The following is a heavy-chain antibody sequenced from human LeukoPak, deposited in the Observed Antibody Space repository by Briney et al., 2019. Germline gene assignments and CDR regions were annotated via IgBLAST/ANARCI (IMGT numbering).Heavy chain of an antibody. CDR2: IIPIFGTA. CDR3: ARESEGYYDSSGYSPDAFDI. CDR1: GGTFSSYA. Sequence: ASVKVSCKASGGTFSSYAISWVRQAPGQGLEWMGGIIPIFGTANYAQKFQGRVTITADESTSTAYMELSSLRSEDTAVYYCARESEGYYDSSGYSPDAFDIWGQGTMVTVSS. V-gene: IGHV1-69*13. D-gene: IGHD3-22*01. J-gene: IGHJ3*02.